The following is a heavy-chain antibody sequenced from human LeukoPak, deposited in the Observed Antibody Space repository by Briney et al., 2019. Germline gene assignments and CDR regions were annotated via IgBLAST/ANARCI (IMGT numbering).Heavy chain of an antibody. CDR2: INERATII. D-gene: IGHD3-16*01. CDR3: VRDLISVWTPGDDFDH. V-gene: IGHV3-74*01. J-gene: IGHJ4*02. CDR1: GFTFSNYW. Sequence: GGSLRLSCAASGFTFSNYWMHWVRQAPGKGLEWVSRINERATIISYADSVKGRFTISRENARNTLYLQMNSLTAEDTAVYYCVRDLISVWTPGDDFDHWGQGTLVTVSS.